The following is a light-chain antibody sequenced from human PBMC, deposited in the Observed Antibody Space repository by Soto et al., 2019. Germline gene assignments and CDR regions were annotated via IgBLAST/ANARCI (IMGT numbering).Light chain of an antibody. CDR2: AAS. CDR3: QQSYGTPYS. CDR1: ERISTY. V-gene: IGKV1-39*01. J-gene: IGKJ2*03. Sequence: DLQMTQSPSSLSASVGERVTITCRASERISTYLNWYQQKPGKAPKLLIYAASNLQSGVPSRFSGSGSGTDFTLTITSLHPEDFATYYCQQSYGTPYSFGRGTEL.